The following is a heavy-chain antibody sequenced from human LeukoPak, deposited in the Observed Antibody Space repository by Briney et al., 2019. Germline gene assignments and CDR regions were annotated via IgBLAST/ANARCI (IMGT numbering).Heavy chain of an antibody. CDR2: ISSSGST. Sequence: SETLSLTCTVSGDSISSGDYYWSWIRQPAGKGLEWVGRISSSGSTNYNPSLKSRVTISVDTSKNQFSLKLSSVTAADTAVYFCARGPYSYDSPGAFDIWGQGTMVTVSS. CDR3: ARGPYSYDSPGAFDI. J-gene: IGHJ3*02. D-gene: IGHD3-22*01. CDR1: GDSISSGDYY. V-gene: IGHV4-61*02.